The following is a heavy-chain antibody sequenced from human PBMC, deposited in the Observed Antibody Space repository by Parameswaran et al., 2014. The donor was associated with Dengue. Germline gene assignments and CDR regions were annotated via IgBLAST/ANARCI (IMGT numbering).Heavy chain of an antibody. V-gene: IGHV3-15*01. CDR3: TTAEGQWLSWVDY. J-gene: IGHJ4*02. CDR2: IKSKTDGGTT. Sequence: RWIRQPPGKGLEWVGRIKSKTDGGTTDYAAPVKGRFTISRDDSKNTLYLQMNSLKTEDTAVYYCTTAEGQWLSWVDYWGQGTLVTVSS. D-gene: IGHD6-19*01.